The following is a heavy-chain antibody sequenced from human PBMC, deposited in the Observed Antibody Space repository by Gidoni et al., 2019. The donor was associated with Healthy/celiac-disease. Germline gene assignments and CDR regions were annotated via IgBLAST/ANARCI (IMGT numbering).Heavy chain of an antibody. J-gene: IGHJ5*02. CDR1: GYTFTSYD. CDR2: MKPNSGNT. D-gene: IGHD3-10*01. V-gene: IGHV1-8*01. CDR3: ARGRITMVRGVIRGGWFDP. Sequence: QVQLVQSGAEVKKPGASVKVSCTASGYTFTSYDINWVRQATGQGLEWMGWMKPNSGNTGYAQKFQGRVTMTRNTSISTAYMELSSLRSEDTAVYYCARGRITMVRGVIRGGWFDPWGQGTLVTVSS.